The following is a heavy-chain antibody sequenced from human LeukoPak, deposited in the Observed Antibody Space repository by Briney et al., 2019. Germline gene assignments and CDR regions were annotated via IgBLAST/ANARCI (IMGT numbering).Heavy chain of an antibody. CDR3: AKAAGDHFDY. CDR1: GFTFSSYG. Sequence: GGSLRLSCAASGFTFSSYGMHWVRQAPGKGLEWVAFIRYDGSNKYYADSVKGRFTISRDNSKNTLYLQMNSLRGEDTAVCYCAKAAGDHFDYWGQGTLVTVSS. J-gene: IGHJ4*02. V-gene: IGHV3-30*02. CDR2: IRYDGSNK. D-gene: IGHD3-10*01.